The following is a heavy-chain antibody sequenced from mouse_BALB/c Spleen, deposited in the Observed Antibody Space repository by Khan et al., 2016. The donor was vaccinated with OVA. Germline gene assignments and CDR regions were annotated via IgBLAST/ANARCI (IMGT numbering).Heavy chain of an antibody. CDR1: GYTFTSYW. V-gene: IGHV1-7*01. D-gene: IGHD2-12*01. CDR2: INPSTGYT. J-gene: IGHJ3*01. CDR3: ANQENSSAWLTY. Sequence: QVQLKESGAELAKPGASVKMSCKASGYTFTSYWMHWVQQRPGQGLEWIGYINPSTGYTEYNQRFKDKATLTADKSSSTAYMQLSSLTSEESAVXYCANQENSSAWLTYWGQGTLVTVSA.